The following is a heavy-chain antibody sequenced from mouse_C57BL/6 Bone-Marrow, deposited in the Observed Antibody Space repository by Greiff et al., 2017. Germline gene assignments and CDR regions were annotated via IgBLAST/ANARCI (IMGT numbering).Heavy chain of an antibody. CDR2: INPNNGGT. CDR3: ARWDWNYYGSSHWYFDV. CDR1: GYTFTSYW. V-gene: IGHV1-53*01. D-gene: IGHD1-1*01. Sequence: VQLQQPGAELVKPGASVKLSCKASGYTFTSYWMHWVKQRPGQGLEWIGDINPNNGGTSYNQKFKGKATLTVDKSSSTAYMELRSLTSEDSAVYYCARWDWNYYGSSHWYFDVWGTGTTVTVSS. J-gene: IGHJ1*03.